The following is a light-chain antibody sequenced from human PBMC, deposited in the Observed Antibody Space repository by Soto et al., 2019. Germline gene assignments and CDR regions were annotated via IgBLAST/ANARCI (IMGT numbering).Light chain of an antibody. CDR1: QTVSIY. Sequence: EIVLTQSPATLSLSPVEIANLSYRASQTVSIYLLWYQQKRGQAPRLLIYDASNRATGIPARFSGSGSGTDFTLTISSLEPEDFAVYYCQQRMNWPLTFGQGTRLEIK. CDR3: QQRMNWPLT. CDR2: DAS. J-gene: IGKJ5*01. V-gene: IGKV3-11*01.